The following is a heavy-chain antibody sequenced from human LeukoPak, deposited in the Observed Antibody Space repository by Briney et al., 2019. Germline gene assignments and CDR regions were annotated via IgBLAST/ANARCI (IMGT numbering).Heavy chain of an antibody. V-gene: IGHV3-23*01. CDR2: IFGSGDGT. D-gene: IGHD6-19*01. Sequence: GGSLRLSCAASGFIFGTYTMNWVRQAPGRGLEWVSGIFGSGDGTYYADSVKGRFTISRDNSRNTLYLQMNSLRAEDTAVYYCARALTVAGTGYWGQGTLVTVSS. CDR3: ARALTVAGTGY. J-gene: IGHJ4*02. CDR1: GFIFGTYT.